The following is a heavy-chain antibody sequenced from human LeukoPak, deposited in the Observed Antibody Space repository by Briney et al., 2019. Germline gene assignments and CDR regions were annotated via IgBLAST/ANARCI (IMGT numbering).Heavy chain of an antibody. CDR3: ARDGYDSSGYYSGYYYYYMDV. J-gene: IGHJ6*03. Sequence: RASVKVSCKASGGTFSSYAISWVRQAPGQGLEWMGRIIPIFGTANYAQKFQGRVTITTDESTSTAYMELSSLRSEDTAVYYCARDGYDSSGYYSGYYYYYMDVWGKGTTVTVSS. CDR2: IIPIFGTA. V-gene: IGHV1-69*05. D-gene: IGHD3-22*01. CDR1: GGTFSSYA.